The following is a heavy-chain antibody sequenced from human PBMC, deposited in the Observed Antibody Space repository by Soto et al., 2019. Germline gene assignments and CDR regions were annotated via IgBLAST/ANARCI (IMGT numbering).Heavy chain of an antibody. J-gene: IGHJ5*02. CDR1: GFDFTNYW. CDR2: INGDGSDT. CDR3: ARDQSTGDWFDA. D-gene: IGHD2-2*01. Sequence: VQLVQSGGGLVQPGGSLRLSCGASGFDFTNYWMHWIRQDPGKGLVWVSRINGDGSDTKYADSVKGRFTISRDNAKNTVYLQMNSLRADDTAVYYCARDQSTGDWFDAWGQGTLVTVSS. V-gene: IGHV3-74*01.